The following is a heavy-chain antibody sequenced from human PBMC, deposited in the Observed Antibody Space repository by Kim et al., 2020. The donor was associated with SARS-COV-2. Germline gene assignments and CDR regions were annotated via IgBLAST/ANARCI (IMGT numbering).Heavy chain of an antibody. V-gene: IGHV4-39*01. CDR3: ARQNYAAFDF. D-gene: IGHD3-16*01. CDR2: GSN. Sequence: GSNYQNPSLKSRVNISVDTSKNQFSLNLTSVTAADTALYYCARQNYAAFDFWGQGTLVTVSS. J-gene: IGHJ4*02.